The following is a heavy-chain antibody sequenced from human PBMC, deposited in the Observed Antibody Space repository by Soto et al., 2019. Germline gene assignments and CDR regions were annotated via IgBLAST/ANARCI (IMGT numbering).Heavy chain of an antibody. CDR3: ARERSGSGYYYRGKWFDP. D-gene: IGHD3-22*01. V-gene: IGHV3-48*02. Sequence: PGGSLRLSCAASGFTFSSYSMNWVRQAPGKGLEWVSYISSSSSTIYYADSVKGRFTISRGNAKNSLYLQMNSLRDEDTAVYYCARERSGSGYYYRGKWFDPWGQGTLVTVSS. CDR2: ISSSSSTI. J-gene: IGHJ5*02. CDR1: GFTFSSYS.